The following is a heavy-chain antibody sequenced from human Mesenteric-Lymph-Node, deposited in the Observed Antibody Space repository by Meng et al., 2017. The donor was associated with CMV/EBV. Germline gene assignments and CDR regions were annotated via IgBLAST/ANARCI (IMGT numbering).Heavy chain of an antibody. J-gene: IGHJ6*01. CDR2: NRNKANSYTT. CDR1: GFTFSDHY. V-gene: IGHV3-72*01. Sequence: GGSLRLSCAASGFTFSDHYMDWVRQAPGKGLEWVGRNRNKANSYTTEYAASVKGRFTISRDDSKNSLYLQMNSLKTEDTAVYYCARTYCSGGSCYLGGMDVWGQGTTVTVSS. D-gene: IGHD2-15*01. CDR3: ARTYCSGGSCYLGGMDV.